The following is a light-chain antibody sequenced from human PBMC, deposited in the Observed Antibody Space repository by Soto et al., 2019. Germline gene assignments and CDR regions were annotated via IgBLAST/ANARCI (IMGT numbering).Light chain of an antibody. Sequence: EIVLTQSPGTLSLSPGERATLSCRASQSVSSSYLAWYQQKPGQAPRLLMYGVSSRARDIPDRFSGSGSGTDFTVTISRLEPEDFAVYYCQQYGSSPKTFGQGTKLEIK. CDR2: GVS. J-gene: IGKJ2*01. CDR1: QSVSSSY. CDR3: QQYGSSPKT. V-gene: IGKV3-20*01.